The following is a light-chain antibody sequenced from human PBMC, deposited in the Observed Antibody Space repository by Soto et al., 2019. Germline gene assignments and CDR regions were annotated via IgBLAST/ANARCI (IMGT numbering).Light chain of an antibody. V-gene: IGKV3-15*01. CDR3: QQYNDWPPRYT. J-gene: IGKJ2*01. CDR1: QSISKN. CDR2: GAS. Sequence: EIVMTQSPATLSVSPGERATLSCRASQSISKNLAWYQQKPGQTPRLLIYGASTRATDIPARFSGSGSGTEFTLTISSLQSEDFAVYYCQQYNDWPPRYTFGQGTKLEIK.